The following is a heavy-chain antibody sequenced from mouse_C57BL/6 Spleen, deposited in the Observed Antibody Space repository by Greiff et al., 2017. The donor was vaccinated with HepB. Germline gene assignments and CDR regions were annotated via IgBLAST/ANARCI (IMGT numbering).Heavy chain of an antibody. Sequence: VQRVESGPELVKPGASVKLSCKASGYTFTSYDINWVKQRPGQGLEWIGWIYPRDGSTKYNEKFKGKATLTVDTSSSTAYMELHSLTSEDSAVYFCAREDPMRCFDVWGTGTTVTVSS. D-gene: IGHD2-3*01. V-gene: IGHV1-85*01. CDR2: IYPRDGST. CDR3: AREDPMRCFDV. CDR1: GYTFTSYD. J-gene: IGHJ1*03.